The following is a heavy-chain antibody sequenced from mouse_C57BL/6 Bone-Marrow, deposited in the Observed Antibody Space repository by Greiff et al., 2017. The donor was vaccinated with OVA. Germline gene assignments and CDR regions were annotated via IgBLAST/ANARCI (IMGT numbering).Heavy chain of an antibody. CDR1: GFNIKDYY. CDR2: IDPEYGET. CDR3: ARSVQDSYYYGSSYDWYYDV. D-gene: IGHD1-1*01. J-gene: IGHJ1*03. Sequence: EVQLKQSGAELVKPGASVKLSCTASGFNIKDYYMHWVKQRTEQGLEWIGRIDPEYGETKYAPKFQGKATIPADTSSNTAYMPLRSLHSEDTAVYISARSVQDSYYYGSSYDWYYDVWGTGTTVTVAS. V-gene: IGHV14-2*01.